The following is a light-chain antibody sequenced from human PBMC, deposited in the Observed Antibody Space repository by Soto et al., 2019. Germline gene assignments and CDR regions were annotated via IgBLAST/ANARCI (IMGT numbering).Light chain of an antibody. Sequence: DIQLTQSPSTLSAAVGDSVTITCRASQNIRNLLAWYQQKPGKAPKPLIFDASTLKTGVPSRFGGSGSGAEFNFTITGLQPDDFATYFCQQYYTYSTFCQGTRLDIK. CDR3: QQYYTYST. CDR2: DAS. J-gene: IGKJ5*01. CDR1: QNIRNL. V-gene: IGKV1-5*01.